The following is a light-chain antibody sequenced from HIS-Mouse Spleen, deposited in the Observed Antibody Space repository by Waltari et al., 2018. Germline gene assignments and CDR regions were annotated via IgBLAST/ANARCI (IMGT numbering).Light chain of an antibody. J-gene: IGLJ3*02. Sequence: QSALTQPASVSGSPGQSITISCTGTSSDVGSYNLVSWYQQHPGKAPKRMIYEGSKRASGGFNRFSGSKSGNTASLTSSGLQAEDEADYYCCSYAGSSTWVFGGGTKLTVL. V-gene: IGLV2-23*01. CDR3: CSYAGSSTWV. CDR2: EGS. CDR1: SSDVGSYNL.